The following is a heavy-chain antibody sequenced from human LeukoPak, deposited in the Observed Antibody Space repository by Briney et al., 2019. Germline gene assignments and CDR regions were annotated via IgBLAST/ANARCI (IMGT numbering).Heavy chain of an antibody. CDR3: ATGGWRTGELYY. Sequence: PGGSLRLSCAASGFPFCSHLMHWVRQAPGEGREYVTAISSNGCSTYYANSVKDTFTISRDNAATTLYLQMGSLRAEDIVVYYCATGGWRTGELYYWGERALVTVSS. J-gene: IGHJ4*02. D-gene: IGHD7-27*01. V-gene: IGHV3-64*01. CDR1: GFPFCSHL. CDR2: ISSNGCST.